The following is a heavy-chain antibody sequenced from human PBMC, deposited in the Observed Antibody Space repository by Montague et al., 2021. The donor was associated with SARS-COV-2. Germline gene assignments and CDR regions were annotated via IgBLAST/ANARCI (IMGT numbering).Heavy chain of an antibody. D-gene: IGHD3-10*01. CDR3: ARVHHLWFGELLLDYYYYYGMDV. V-gene: IGHV4-4*02. Sequence: SETLSLTCAVSGGSISSSNWWSWVRQPPGKGLEWIGEIYHSGSTNYNPSLKSRLTISVDKSKNQFSLKLSSVTAADTAVYYCARVHHLWFGELLLDYYYYYGMDVWGQGTTVTVSS. J-gene: IGHJ6*02. CDR2: IYHSGST. CDR1: GGSISSSNW.